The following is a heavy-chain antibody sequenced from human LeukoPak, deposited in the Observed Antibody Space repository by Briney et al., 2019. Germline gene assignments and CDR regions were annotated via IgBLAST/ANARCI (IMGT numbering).Heavy chain of an antibody. CDR1: GFTFDDYA. V-gene: IGHV3-43*02. CDR2: ISGDGGST. J-gene: IGHJ5*02. Sequence: GGSLRLSCAASGFTFDDYAMHWVRQAPGKGMEWVSLISGDGGSTYYADSVKGRFTISRDNSKNSLYLQMNSLRTEDTALYYCAKDIRAYCGGDCYSDPWGQGTLVTVSS. CDR3: AKDIRAYCGGDCYSDP. D-gene: IGHD2-21*02.